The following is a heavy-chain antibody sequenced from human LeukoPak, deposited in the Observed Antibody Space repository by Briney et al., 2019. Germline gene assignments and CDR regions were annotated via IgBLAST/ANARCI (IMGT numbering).Heavy chain of an antibody. D-gene: IGHD4-17*01. Sequence: SETLSLTCTVSGGSIRSSYYYWSWIRQPPGKGLEWIGYIYYSGSTNYNPSLKSRVTISVDTSKNQFSLKLSSVTAADTAVYYCARAIYGDPYYFDYWGQGTLVTVSS. CDR2: IYYSGST. CDR3: ARAIYGDPYYFDY. J-gene: IGHJ4*02. V-gene: IGHV4-61*01. CDR1: GGSIRSSYYY.